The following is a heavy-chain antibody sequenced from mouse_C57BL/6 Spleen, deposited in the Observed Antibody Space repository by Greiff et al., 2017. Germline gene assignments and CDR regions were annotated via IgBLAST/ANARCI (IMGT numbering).Heavy chain of an antibody. Sequence: QVHVKQSGAELAKPGASVKLSCKASGYTFTSYWMHWVKQRPGQGLEWIGYINPSSGYTKYNQKFKDKATLTADKSSSTAYMQLSSLTYEDSAVYYCARGVYGSGGFAYWGQGTLVTVSA. V-gene: IGHV1-7*01. CDR3: ARGVYGSGGFAY. CDR2: INPSSGYT. J-gene: IGHJ3*01. D-gene: IGHD1-1*01. CDR1: GYTFTSYW.